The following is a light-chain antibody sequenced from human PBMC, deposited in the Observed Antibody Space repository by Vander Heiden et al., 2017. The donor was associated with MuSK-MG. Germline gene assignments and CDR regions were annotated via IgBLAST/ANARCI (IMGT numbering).Light chain of an antibody. CDR2: LGS. V-gene: IGKV2-28*01. Sequence: DIVMTQSALSLPVTPGEPASISCRSSQSLLNSNGNNYLDWYLQKPGQSPQLLIYLGSNRASGVPDRFSGSGSGTDFTLKISRVEAEDVGVYYCRQALQTPLTFGQGTKVEIK. J-gene: IGKJ1*01. CDR1: QSLLNSNGNNY. CDR3: RQALQTPLT.